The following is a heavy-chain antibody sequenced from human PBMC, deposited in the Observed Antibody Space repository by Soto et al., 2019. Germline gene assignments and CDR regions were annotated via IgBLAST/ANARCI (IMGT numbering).Heavy chain of an antibody. CDR1: GGSISSGNYY. CDR3: ATMGTPVTGLYYFDY. J-gene: IGHJ4*02. CDR2: ISYSGTT. D-gene: IGHD4-17*01. V-gene: IGHV4-30-4*01. Sequence: QVQLQEPGPGLVKPSQTLSLTCTVSGGSISSGNYYWSWIRQPPGKGLEWIGFISYSGTTHYSASLSSRVSISVDTSKKQFSLDLSSVTAADTAMYYCATMGTPVTGLYYFDYWGQGTLVTVSS.